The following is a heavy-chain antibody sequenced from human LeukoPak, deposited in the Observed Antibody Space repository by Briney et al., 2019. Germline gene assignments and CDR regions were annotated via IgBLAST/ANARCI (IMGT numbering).Heavy chain of an antibody. CDR2: IIPIFGTA. D-gene: IGHD5-18*01. V-gene: IGHV1-69*01. J-gene: IGHJ4*02. CDR3: AREGGYSYGYFYYFDY. CDR1: GGTFSSYA. Sequence: SVKVSCKASGGTFSSYAISWVRQAPGRGLEWMGGIIPIFGTANYAQKFQGRVTITADESTSTAYMELSSLRSEDTAVYYCAREGGYSYGYFYYFDYWGQGTLVTVAS.